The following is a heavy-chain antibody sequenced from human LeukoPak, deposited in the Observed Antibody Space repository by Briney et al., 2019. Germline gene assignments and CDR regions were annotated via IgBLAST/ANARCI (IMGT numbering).Heavy chain of an antibody. CDR2: IYYSGST. Sequence: KPSETLSLTCTVSGGSISSYYWSWIRQPPGKGLEWIGYIYYSGSTNYNPSLKSRVTISVDTSKNQFSLKLSSVTAADTAVYYCARYYDSSGYYYAFDIWGQGTMVTVSS. J-gene: IGHJ3*02. V-gene: IGHV4-59*08. CDR3: ARYYDSSGYYYAFDI. CDR1: GGSISSYY. D-gene: IGHD3-22*01.